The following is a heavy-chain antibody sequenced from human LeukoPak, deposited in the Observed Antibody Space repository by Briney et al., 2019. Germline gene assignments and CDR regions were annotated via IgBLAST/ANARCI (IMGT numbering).Heavy chain of an antibody. J-gene: IGHJ4*02. CDR2: IIPIFGTA. Sequence: SVKVSCKASGGTFSSYAISWVRQAPGQGLEWMGGIIPIFGTANYAQKFQGRVTITADESTSTAYMELSSLRSEDTAVYYCARTADTDLPPLDYWGQGTLVTVSS. D-gene: IGHD3-9*01. CDR1: GGTFSSYA. V-gene: IGHV1-69*13. CDR3: ARTADTDLPPLDY.